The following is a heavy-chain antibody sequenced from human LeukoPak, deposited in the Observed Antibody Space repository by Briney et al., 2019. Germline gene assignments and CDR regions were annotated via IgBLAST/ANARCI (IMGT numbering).Heavy chain of an antibody. D-gene: IGHD3-22*01. J-gene: IGHJ4*02. Sequence: GGSLRLSCAASGLSFSFYAMSWVRQAPGKGLEWVSSIGTDDVTHYADSVKGRFTISRDNSKNTLYLQMNSLRAEDTAVYYCARDLNYYDSSGYGHWGQGTLVTVSS. CDR2: IGTDDVT. CDR3: ARDLNYYDSSGYGH. CDR1: GLSFSFYA. V-gene: IGHV3-23*01.